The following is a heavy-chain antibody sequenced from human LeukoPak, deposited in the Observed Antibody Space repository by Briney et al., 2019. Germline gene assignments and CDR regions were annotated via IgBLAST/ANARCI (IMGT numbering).Heavy chain of an antibody. D-gene: IGHD3-22*01. V-gene: IGHV3-30*04. CDR2: ISYDGSNK. J-gene: IGHJ4*02. CDR3: ARKRYDSSGYVDY. CDR1: GFTFSIYT. Sequence: GGSLRLSCAASGFTFSIYTMRWVRQAPGKGLEWVAVISYDGSNKYYADSVKGRFTISRDNSKNTLYLQMNSLRTEDTAVYYCARKRYDSSGYVDYWGQGTLVTVSS.